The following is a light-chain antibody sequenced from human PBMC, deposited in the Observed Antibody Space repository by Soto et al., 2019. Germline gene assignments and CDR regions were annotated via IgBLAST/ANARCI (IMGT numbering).Light chain of an antibody. CDR3: QQYNGYSTWT. Sequence: DIQMTQSPSTLSAYVGDRVTNSSRASQSISIWLAWYQQKPGKAPKVLIWDASSLQRGVPSRFSGSGSGTEFTLTISSLQPDDFATYYCQQYNGYSTWTFGQGTKVDIK. CDR2: DAS. J-gene: IGKJ1*01. CDR1: QSISIW. V-gene: IGKV1-5*01.